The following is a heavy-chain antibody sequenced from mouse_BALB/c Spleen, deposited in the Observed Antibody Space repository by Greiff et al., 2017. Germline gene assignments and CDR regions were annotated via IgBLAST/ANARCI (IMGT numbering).Heavy chain of an antibody. Sequence: EVKLVESGGGLVQPGGSRKLSCAASGFTFSSFGMHWVRQAPEKGLEWVAYISSGSSTIYYADTVKGRFTISRDNPKNTLFLQMTSLRSEDTAMYYCARKDGNYGYFDVWGAGTTVTVSS. CDR2: ISSGSSTI. V-gene: IGHV5-17*02. CDR3: ARKDGNYGYFDV. D-gene: IGHD2-1*01. CDR1: GFTFSSFG. J-gene: IGHJ1*01.